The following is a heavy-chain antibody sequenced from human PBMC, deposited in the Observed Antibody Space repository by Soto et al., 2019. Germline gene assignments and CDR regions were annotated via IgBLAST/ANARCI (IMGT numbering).Heavy chain of an antibody. CDR3: ARSSPVVTDV. J-gene: IGHJ6*02. D-gene: IGHD5-18*01. CDR1: GGSISSGDYY. V-gene: IGHV4-30-4*01. Sequence: QVQLQESGPGLVKPSQTLSLTCTVSGGSISSGDYYWSWIRQPPAKGLEWIGYIYYSGSTYYNQSLKGRVTIAVDPSKNQFPLKLSSVTAADTAVYYCARSSPVVTDVWGQGTTVTVSS. CDR2: IYYSGST.